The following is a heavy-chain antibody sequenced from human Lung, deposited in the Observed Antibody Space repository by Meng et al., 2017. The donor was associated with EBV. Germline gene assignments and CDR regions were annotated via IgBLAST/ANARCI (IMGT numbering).Heavy chain of an antibody. Sequence: LFSPLPASGVVSGGLIRWSLCRQPQGQGRAWIGDIDESGDTNYNPSLNSLISILLDKSNNSFSLILRSVTAADTAVYSCARCPQIGREGGDFAYWGQGTLVTVSS. D-gene: IGHD3/OR15-3a*01. CDR2: IDESGDT. V-gene: IGHV4-4*01. J-gene: IGHJ4*02. CDR1: GVVSGGLIR. CDR3: ARCPQIGREGGDFAY.